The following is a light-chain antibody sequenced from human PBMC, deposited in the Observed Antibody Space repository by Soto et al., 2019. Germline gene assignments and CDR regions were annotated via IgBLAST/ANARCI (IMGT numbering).Light chain of an antibody. CDR3: QQYNSYPGT. Sequence: DIQMTQSPSTLSASVGDRVTITCRASQSIRNWLAWYQQEPGKGLKVLISQASSLGNGVPSRFSGSGSGTEFTLTISSLQPEDLATYYCQQYNSYPGTFGQGTKVEVK. J-gene: IGKJ1*01. V-gene: IGKV1-5*03. CDR1: QSIRNW. CDR2: QAS.